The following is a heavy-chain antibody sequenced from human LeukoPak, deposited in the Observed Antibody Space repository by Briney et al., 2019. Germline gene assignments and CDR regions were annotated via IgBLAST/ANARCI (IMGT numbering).Heavy chain of an antibody. CDR2: INAGNGNT. V-gene: IGHV1-3*03. CDR3: ARGTTYYYDSSGYSLGY. CDR1: GYTFTSYA. Sequence: GASVKVSCKASGYTFTSYAMHWVRQAPGQRLEWMGWINAGNGNTKYSQEFQGRVTVTRDTSASTAYMELSSLRSEDMAVYYCARGTTYYYDSSGYSLGYWGQGTLVTVSS. D-gene: IGHD3-22*01. J-gene: IGHJ4*02.